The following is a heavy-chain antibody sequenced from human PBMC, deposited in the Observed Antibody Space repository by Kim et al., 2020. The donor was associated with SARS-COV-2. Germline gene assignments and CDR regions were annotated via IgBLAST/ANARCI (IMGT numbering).Heavy chain of an antibody. Sequence: STYYHPSLKSRVTISVDTSKHPVSLKLSSVTAADTAVYYCASGEIVATSWGQGTLVTVSS. J-gene: IGHJ4*02. CDR2: ST. V-gene: IGHV4-31*02. CDR3: ASGEIVATS. D-gene: IGHD5-12*01.